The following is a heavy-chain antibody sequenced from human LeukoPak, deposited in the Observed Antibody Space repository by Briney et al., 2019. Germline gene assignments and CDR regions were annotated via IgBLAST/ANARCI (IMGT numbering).Heavy chain of an antibody. Sequence: GASVKVSCKASGGTFSNNAISWVRQAPAQGLEWMGGIIPIFGTAKYAQKFQGRVTMTTDTSTSTAYMELRSLRSDDTAVYYCARGRRDIVVVVAAPDFDYWGQGTLVTVSS. J-gene: IGHJ4*02. D-gene: IGHD2-15*01. CDR2: IIPIFGTA. V-gene: IGHV1-69*05. CDR1: GGTFSNNA. CDR3: ARGRRDIVVVVAAPDFDY.